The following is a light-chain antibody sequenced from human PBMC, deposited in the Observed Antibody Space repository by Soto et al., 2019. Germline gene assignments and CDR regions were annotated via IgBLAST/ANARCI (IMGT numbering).Light chain of an antibody. Sequence: EVVMTQSPATLSVSPGERATLSCRASQAVNSNLAWYQQKPGQAPRLLIYGASTRASDIPARFSGSGSETEFTLTISSLQSEDFATYYCLHDAPFPYSFGQGTRLEI. J-gene: IGKJ2*03. V-gene: IGKV3-15*01. CDR1: QAVNSN. CDR3: LHDAPFPYS. CDR2: GAS.